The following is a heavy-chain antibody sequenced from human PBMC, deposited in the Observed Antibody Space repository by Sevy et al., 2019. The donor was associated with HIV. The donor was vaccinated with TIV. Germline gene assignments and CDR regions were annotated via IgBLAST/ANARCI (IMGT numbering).Heavy chain of an antibody. Sequence: GGSLRLSCAASGFTVSSYGMSWVRQAPGKGLKWVSGFSGSGSSAYYADSVKGRFTISRDISKNTLNLQMNSLRVEDTAVYFCAKDPSNYIRSDGTLDYWGQGTLVTVSS. CDR2: FSGSGSSA. V-gene: IGHV3-23*01. CDR1: GFTVSSYG. J-gene: IGHJ4*02. D-gene: IGHD6-13*01. CDR3: AKDPSNYIRSDGTLDY.